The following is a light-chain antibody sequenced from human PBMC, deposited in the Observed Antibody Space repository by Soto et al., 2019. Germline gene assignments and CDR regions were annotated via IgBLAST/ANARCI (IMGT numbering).Light chain of an antibody. CDR3: SSYTSSSTLVV. CDR2: EVS. CDR1: SSDVGAYNY. J-gene: IGLJ2*01. V-gene: IGLV2-14*01. Sequence: QSALTQPASVSGSPGQSITISCTGTSSDVGAYNYVSWYQQHPGKAPKLMIYEVSNRPSGVSNRFSGSKSGNTASLTISGLQAEYEADYYCSSYTSSSTLVVFGGGTKLTVL.